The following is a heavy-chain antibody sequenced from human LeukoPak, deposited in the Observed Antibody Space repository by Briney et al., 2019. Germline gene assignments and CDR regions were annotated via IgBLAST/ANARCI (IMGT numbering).Heavy chain of an antibody. V-gene: IGHV3-11*04. CDR2: ISSSGSTI. Sequence: GGSLRLSCAASGFTFSDYCMSWIRQAPGKGLEWVSYISSSGSTIYYADSVKGRFTISRDNAKNSLYLQMNSLRAEDTAVYYCARGSGYYYYYYMDVWGKGTTVTVSS. CDR1: GFTFSDYC. J-gene: IGHJ6*03. CDR3: ARGSGYYYYYYMDV.